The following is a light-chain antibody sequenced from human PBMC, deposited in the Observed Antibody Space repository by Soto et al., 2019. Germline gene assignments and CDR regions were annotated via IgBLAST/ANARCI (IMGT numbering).Light chain of an antibody. Sequence: QSVLTQPASVSGSPAQSITISCTGTSSDVGGYNYVSWYQQHPGKAPKLMIYEVSNRPSGVSNRFSGSKSGNTASLTISGLQAEDEADYYCSSYTSRGFGTGTKVTVL. CDR2: EVS. CDR1: SSDVGGYNY. V-gene: IGLV2-14*01. CDR3: SSYTSRG. J-gene: IGLJ1*01.